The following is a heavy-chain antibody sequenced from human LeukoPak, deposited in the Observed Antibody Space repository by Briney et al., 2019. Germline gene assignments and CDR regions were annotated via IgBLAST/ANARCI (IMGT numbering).Heavy chain of an antibody. D-gene: IGHD2-15*01. Sequence: PGGPLRLSCAASGFTFSNAWMSWVRQAPGKGLEWVGRIKSKTDGGTTDHAAPVKGRFTISTDDSKNTLYLQMNSLKTEDTAVYYCTTEARAYLGYCSGGNCQFDYWGQGTLVTVSS. CDR2: IKSKTDGGTT. CDR1: GFTFSNAW. V-gene: IGHV3-15*01. J-gene: IGHJ4*02. CDR3: TTEARAYLGYCSGGNCQFDY.